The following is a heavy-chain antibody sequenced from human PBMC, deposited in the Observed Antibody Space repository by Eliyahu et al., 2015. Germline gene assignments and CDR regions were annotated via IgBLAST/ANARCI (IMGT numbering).Heavy chain of an antibody. CDR1: GGSISSGSYY. J-gene: IGHJ5*02. CDR2: IYTCARS. CDR3: ARAGGRWGNWFDP. V-gene: IGHV4-61*02. Sequence: QVQLQESGPGLVKPSQTLSLTCTVSGGSISSGSYYWSWIRQPAGKGLGVVGGIYTCARSNYNPSLKSRVTISVDTSKNQFSLKLSSVTAADTAVYYCARAGGRWGNWFDPWGQGTLVTVSS. D-gene: IGHD4-23*01.